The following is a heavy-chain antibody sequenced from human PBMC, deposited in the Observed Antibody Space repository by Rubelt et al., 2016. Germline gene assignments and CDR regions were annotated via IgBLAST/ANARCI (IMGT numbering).Heavy chain of an antibody. CDR2: INHSGST. D-gene: IGHD1-26*01. V-gene: IGHV4-34*01. J-gene: IGHJ3*02. CDR3: ARRLSYGAFDI. CDR1: GGSFSGYY. Sequence: ETLSLTCAVYGGSFSGYYWSWIRQPPGKGLEWIGEINHSGSTNYNPSLKSRVTISVDTSKNQFSLKLSSVTAADTAVYYCARRLSYGAFDIWGQGTMVTVSS.